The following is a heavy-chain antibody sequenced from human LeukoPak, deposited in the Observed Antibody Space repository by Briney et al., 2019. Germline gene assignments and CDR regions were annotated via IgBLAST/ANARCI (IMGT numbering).Heavy chain of an antibody. CDR3: AKDTNCGGDCYFYYFDY. CDR2: ISYGGSNK. Sequence: PGGSLRLSCAASGFTFSSYGMHWVRQAPGKGLEWVTVISYGGSNKYYADSVKGRFATSRDNSNNTLYLQMNSLRAEDTAVYYCAKDTNCGGDCYFYYFDYWGQGTLVTVSS. J-gene: IGHJ4*02. D-gene: IGHD2-21*01. V-gene: IGHV3-30*18. CDR1: GFTFSSYG.